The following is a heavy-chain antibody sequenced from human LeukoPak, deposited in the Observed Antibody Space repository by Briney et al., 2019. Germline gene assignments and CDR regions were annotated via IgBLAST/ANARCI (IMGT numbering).Heavy chain of an antibody. D-gene: IGHD1-26*01. V-gene: IGHV4-34*01. Sequence: SETLSLTCAVYGGSFIDYYWSWIRQPPGKGLEWIGEINHSGSTNYNSSLKSRVIISVDTSKNQFSLRLSSVTAADTAACYCARRRRSGSQVLDFWGQGTLVTVSS. J-gene: IGHJ4*02. CDR3: ARRRRSGSQVLDF. CDR1: GGSFIDYY. CDR2: INHSGST.